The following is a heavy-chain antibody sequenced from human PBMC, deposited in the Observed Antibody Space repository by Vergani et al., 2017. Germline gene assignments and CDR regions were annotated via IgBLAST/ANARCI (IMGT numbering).Heavy chain of an antibody. D-gene: IGHD4-17*01. J-gene: IGHJ5*02. CDR3: ARGGHTVTHISAKFDP. CDR1: GYTFTGYY. Sequence: QVQLVQSGAEVKKPGASVKVSCKASGYTFTGYYMHWVRQAPGQGLEWMGWINPNSGGTNYAQKFQGRVTMTRETSISTAYMELSSLRSDDTAVYYCARGGHTVTHISAKFDPWGQGTLVTVSS. V-gene: IGHV1-2*02. CDR2: INPNSGGT.